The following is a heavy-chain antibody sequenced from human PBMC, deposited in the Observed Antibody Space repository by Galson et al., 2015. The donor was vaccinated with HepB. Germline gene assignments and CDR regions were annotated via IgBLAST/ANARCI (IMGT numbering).Heavy chain of an antibody. CDR1: GLTFSSYA. Sequence: SLRLSCAASGLTFSSYAMHWVRQAPGKGLEWVAVISYDGSNKYYADSVKGRFTISRDNSKNTLYLQMNSLRAEDTAVYYCAREEYCSRKPGWGIFDYWGRGTLVTVSS. CDR3: AREEYCSRKPGWGIFDY. V-gene: IGHV3-30*04. CDR2: ISYDGSNK. J-gene: IGHJ4*02. D-gene: IGHD2/OR15-2a*01.